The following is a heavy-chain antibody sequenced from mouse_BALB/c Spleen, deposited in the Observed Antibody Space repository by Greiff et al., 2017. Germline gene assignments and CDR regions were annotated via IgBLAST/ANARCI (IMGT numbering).Heavy chain of an antibody. Sequence: EVQLVESGGGLVQPGGSRKLSCAASGFTFSSYAMSWVRQSPEKRLEWVAEISSGGSYTYYPDTVTGRFTISRDNAKNTLYLEMSSLRSEDTAMYYCARDYDYDGGYWGQGTSVTVSS. CDR1: GFTFSSYA. V-gene: IGHV5-9-4*01. CDR2: ISSGGSYT. J-gene: IGHJ4*01. D-gene: IGHD2-4*01. CDR3: ARDYDYDGGY.